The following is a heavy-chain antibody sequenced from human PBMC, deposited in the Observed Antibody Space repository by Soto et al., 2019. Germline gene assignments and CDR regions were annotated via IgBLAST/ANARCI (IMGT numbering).Heavy chain of an antibody. CDR3: ARVVNCSGGSCYIYYYYYGMDV. V-gene: IGHV1-18*01. J-gene: IGHJ6*02. CDR2: ISAYNGST. Sequence: ASVKVSCKASGYTFTSYGISWVRQAPGQGLEWMGWISAYNGSTNYAQKLQGRVTMTTDTSTSTAYMELRSLRSDDTAVYYCARVVNCSGGSCYIYYYYYGMDVWGQGTTVTV. CDR1: GYTFTSYG. D-gene: IGHD2-15*01.